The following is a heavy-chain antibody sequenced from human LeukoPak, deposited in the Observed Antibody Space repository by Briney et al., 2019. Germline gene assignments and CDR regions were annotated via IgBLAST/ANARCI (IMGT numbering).Heavy chain of an antibody. V-gene: IGHV1-2*02. CDR2: INPNSGDT. J-gene: IGHJ4*02. CDR1: GYVFTDYY. Sequence: ASVKVSCRSSGYVFTDYYLNWVRQAPGQGLEWMGWINPNSGDTNYGHKFQGRATMTRDTSINTAYMELTRLTSDDAAIYYCARDGLSGSHDYWGQGTLVTVSS. CDR3: ARDGLSGSHDY. D-gene: IGHD1-26*01.